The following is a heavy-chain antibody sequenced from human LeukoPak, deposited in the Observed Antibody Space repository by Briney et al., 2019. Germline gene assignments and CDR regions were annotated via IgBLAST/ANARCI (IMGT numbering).Heavy chain of an antibody. Sequence: GGSLRLSCSASGFTFSTYWMSWVRQAPGKGLEWVANMKRDGSEIYYVDSVKGRFTISRDNAKNSLYLQMNSLRAEDTAVYYCASISGSYPSPWGQGTLVTVSS. CDR3: ASISGSYPSP. D-gene: IGHD1-26*01. CDR2: MKRDGSEI. CDR1: GFTFSTYW. V-gene: IGHV3-7*01. J-gene: IGHJ5*02.